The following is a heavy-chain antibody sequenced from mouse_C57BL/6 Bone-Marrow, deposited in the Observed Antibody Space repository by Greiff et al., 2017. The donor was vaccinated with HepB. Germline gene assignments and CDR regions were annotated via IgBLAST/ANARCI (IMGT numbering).Heavy chain of an antibody. CDR3: ARTNYGSSPWFAY. D-gene: IGHD1-1*01. J-gene: IGHJ3*01. CDR2: ISSGSSTI. CDR1: GFTFSASG. Sequence: EVNVVESGGGLVKPGGSLKLSCAASGFTFSASGMHWVRQAPEKGLEWVAYISSGSSTIYYADTVKGRFTISRDNAKNTLFLQMTSLRSEDTAMYYCARTNYGSSPWFAYWGQGTLVTVSA. V-gene: IGHV5-17*01.